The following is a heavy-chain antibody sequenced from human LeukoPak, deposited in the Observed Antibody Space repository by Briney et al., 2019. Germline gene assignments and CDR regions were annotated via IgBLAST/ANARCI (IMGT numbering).Heavy chain of an antibody. CDR3: ARTAAAGGD. Sequence: GGSLRLFCAASGFIFSDYYMSWIRQAPGKGLEWVSYISTTGYTTYYADSVKGRFTISRDNAKHSLYLQMNSLNAEDTAVYYCARTAAAGGDWGQGSLVTVSS. J-gene: IGHJ4*02. CDR2: ISTTGYTT. D-gene: IGHD6-25*01. V-gene: IGHV3-11*01. CDR1: GFIFSDYY.